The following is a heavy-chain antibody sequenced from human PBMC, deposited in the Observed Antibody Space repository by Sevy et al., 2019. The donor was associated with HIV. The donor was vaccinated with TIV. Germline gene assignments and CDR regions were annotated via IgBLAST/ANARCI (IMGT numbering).Heavy chain of an antibody. D-gene: IGHD2-2*01. Sequence: LSLTCAVHDGSFSGYYWNWIRQLPGKGLEWIGEINESGITYYNPSLKSRVTISVDTSKKQFSLKLNSVTAVDSAVYFCARSPPVVVVPGTPSWFDPWGQGTLVTVSS. CDR2: INESGIT. CDR1: DGSFSGYY. CDR3: ARSPPVVVVPGTPSWFDP. V-gene: IGHV4-34*01. J-gene: IGHJ5*02.